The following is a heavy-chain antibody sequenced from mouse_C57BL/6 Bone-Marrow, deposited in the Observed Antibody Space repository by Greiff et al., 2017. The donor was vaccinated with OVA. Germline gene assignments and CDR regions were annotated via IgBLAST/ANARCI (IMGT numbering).Heavy chain of an antibody. CDR1: GFNIKDDY. D-gene: IGHD4-1*01. J-gene: IGHJ2*01. V-gene: IGHV14-4*01. CDR3: TTGNWDYFDY. CDR2: IDPENGDT. Sequence: VQLQQSGAELVRPGASVQLSCTASGFNIKDDYMHWVKQRPEQGLEWIGWIDPENGDTEYASKFQGKATITADTSSNTAYLQLSSLTSEDTAVYYCTTGNWDYFDYWGQGTTLTVSS.